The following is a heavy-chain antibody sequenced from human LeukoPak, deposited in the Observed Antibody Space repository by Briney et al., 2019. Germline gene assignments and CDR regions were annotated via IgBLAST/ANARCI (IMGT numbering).Heavy chain of an antibody. Sequence: GGSLRLSCAASGFPFSAYAMTWVRQAPGKGPEWVSXXXXQGTTYYADSVKGRFTVSRDNSRNTLFLQMGSLRADDMAVYYCAKPRVDSGTGSSYGHGLDFWGQGTLVTVSS. D-gene: IGHD5-18*01. CDR2: XXXXQGTT. CDR1: GFPFSAYA. CDR3: AKPRVDSGTGSSYGHGLDF. J-gene: IGHJ4*02. V-gene: IGHV3-23*01.